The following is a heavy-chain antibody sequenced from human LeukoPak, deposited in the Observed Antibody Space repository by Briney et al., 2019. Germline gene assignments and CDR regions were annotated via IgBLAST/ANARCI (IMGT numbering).Heavy chain of an antibody. CDR1: GFTFSNAW. J-gene: IGHJ6*03. D-gene: IGHD3-10*01. V-gene: IGHV3-15*01. Sequence: GGPLRLSCAASGFTFSNAWMSWVRQAPGKGLEWVGRIKSKTDGGTTDYAAPVKGRFTISRDDSKNTLYLQMNSLKTEDTAVYYRTTMVRGYYYYYMDVWGKGTTVTVSS. CDR3: TTMVRGYYYYYMDV. CDR2: IKSKTDGGTT.